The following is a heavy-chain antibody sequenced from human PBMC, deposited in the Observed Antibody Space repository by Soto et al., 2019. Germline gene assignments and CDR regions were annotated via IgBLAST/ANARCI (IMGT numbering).Heavy chain of an antibody. V-gene: IGHV6-1*01. CDR1: GDSVSSNSAA. Sequence: SQTLSLTCAISGDSVSSNSAAWNWIRQSPSRGLEWLGRTYYRSKWYNDYAVSVKSRITINPDTSKNQFSLQLNSVTPEDTAVYYCARGSAMVRGVRIISLFSLLDVWGQGTTVTVSS. D-gene: IGHD3-10*01. CDR3: ARGSAMVRGVRIISLFSLLDV. CDR2: TYYRSKWYN. J-gene: IGHJ6*02.